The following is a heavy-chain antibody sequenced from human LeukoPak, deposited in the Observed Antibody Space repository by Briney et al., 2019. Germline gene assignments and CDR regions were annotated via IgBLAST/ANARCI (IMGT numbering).Heavy chain of an antibody. J-gene: IGHJ6*02. CDR2: IYYSGST. V-gene: IGHV4-59*01. D-gene: IGHD3-10*01. CDR3: ARGDGSGSYEYYYYYGMDV. Sequence: PSETLSLTCTVSGGSISSYYWSWIRQPPGKGLGWIGYIYYSGSTNYNPSLKSRVTISVDTSKNQFSLKLSSVTAADTAVYYCARGDGSGSYEYYYYYGMDVWGQGTTVTVSS. CDR1: GGSISSYY.